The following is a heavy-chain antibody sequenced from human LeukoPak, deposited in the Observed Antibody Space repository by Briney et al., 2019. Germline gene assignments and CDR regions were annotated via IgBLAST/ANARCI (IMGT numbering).Heavy chain of an antibody. Sequence: GGTLRLSCAASGFTFSSYAMSWVRQAPGKGLEWVSSLRGNGGSTEYVDSVRGRFVISRDNSRNTLYLQMNSLRAEDTAVYYCAKSVTAAGTYAFDIWGQGTVVTVSS. CDR2: LRGNGGST. CDR3: AKSVTAAGTYAFDI. J-gene: IGHJ3*02. CDR1: GFTFSSYA. D-gene: IGHD6-13*01. V-gene: IGHV3-23*01.